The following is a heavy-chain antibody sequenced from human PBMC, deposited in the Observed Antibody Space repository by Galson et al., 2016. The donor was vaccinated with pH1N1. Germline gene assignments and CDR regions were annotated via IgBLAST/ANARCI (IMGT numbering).Heavy chain of an antibody. CDR3: ARDSCGNLDY. V-gene: IGHV3-7*01. D-gene: IGHD1-14*01. J-gene: IGHJ4*02. Sequence: SLRLSCAASGFTFSTYWMAWVRQAPGKGLEWVANIKQDGSDKNYVDSVKGRFTISRDNAKNSLFLQVNSLRVEDTAVYYCARDSCGNLDYWGQGILVTVSS. CDR2: IKQDGSDK. CDR1: GFTFSTYW.